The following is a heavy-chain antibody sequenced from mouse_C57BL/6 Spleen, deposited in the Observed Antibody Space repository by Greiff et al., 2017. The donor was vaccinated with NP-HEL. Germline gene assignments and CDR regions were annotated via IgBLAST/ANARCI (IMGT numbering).Heavy chain of an antibody. CDR2: ISSGGDYI. V-gene: IGHV5-9-1*02. D-gene: IGHD1-1*01. CDR1: GFTFSSYA. Sequence: EVQLVESGEGLVKPGGSLKLSCAASGFTFSSYAMAWVRQTPEKRLEWVAYISSGGDYIYYADTVKGRFTISRDNARNTLYLQMSSLKSEDTAMYYCTRGTTGVAFDYWGQGTTLTVSS. J-gene: IGHJ2*01. CDR3: TRGTTGVAFDY.